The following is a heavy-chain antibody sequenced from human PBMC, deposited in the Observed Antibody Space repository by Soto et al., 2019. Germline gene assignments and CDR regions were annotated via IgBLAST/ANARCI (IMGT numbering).Heavy chain of an antibody. CDR2: ISYDGSNK. D-gene: IGHD1-26*01. J-gene: IGHJ6*02. CDR1: GFAFSSYG. V-gene: IGHV3-30*18. Sequence: GGSLRLSCAASGFAFSSYGMHWVRQAPGKGLEWVAVISYDGSNKYYADSVKGRFTISRDNSKNTLYLQMNSLRAEDTAVYYCAKDQYSGSYWGVYYYYGMDVWGQGTTVTVSS. CDR3: AKDQYSGSYWGVYYYYGMDV.